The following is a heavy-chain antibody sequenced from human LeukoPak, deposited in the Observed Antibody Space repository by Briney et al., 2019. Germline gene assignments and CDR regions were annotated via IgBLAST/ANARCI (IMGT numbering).Heavy chain of an antibody. J-gene: IGHJ4*02. CDR3: AKDINYYEILTGYHHLVGN. D-gene: IGHD3-9*01. Sequence: GGSLRLSCAASGFRFNIFGMHWVRQAPGKGLEWVALIWYDGSNENYADSVKGRFTISRDNSKNMLYLQMNRLRADDTAVYYCAKDINYYEILTGYHHLVGNWGQGTLVTVSS. CDR2: IWYDGSNE. V-gene: IGHV3-33*06. CDR1: GFRFNIFG.